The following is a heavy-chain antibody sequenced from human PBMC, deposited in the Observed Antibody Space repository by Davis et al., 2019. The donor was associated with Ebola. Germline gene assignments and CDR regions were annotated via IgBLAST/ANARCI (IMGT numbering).Heavy chain of an antibody. CDR1: GYTFTSYG. CDR3: AREVQAIADLGNWFDP. V-gene: IGHV1-18*01. D-gene: IGHD6-13*01. J-gene: IGHJ5*02. CDR2: ISAYNSNT. Sequence: ASVKVSCKASGYTFTSYGISWVRQAPGQGLEWMGWISAYNSNTNYAQKLQGRVTMTTDTSTSTAYMELRSLRSDDTAVYYCAREVQAIADLGNWFDPWGQGTLVTVSS.